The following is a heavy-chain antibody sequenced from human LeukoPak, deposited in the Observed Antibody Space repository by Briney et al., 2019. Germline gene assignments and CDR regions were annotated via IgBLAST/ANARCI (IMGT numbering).Heavy chain of an antibody. Sequence: GASVKVSCKASGGTFSSYAISWVRQAPGQGLEWMGGIIPIFGTANYAQKFQGRVTITADKSTSTAYMELSSLRSEDTAVYYCARVFWYSSGWYYFDYWGQGTLVTVSS. CDR2: IIPIFGTA. D-gene: IGHD6-19*01. CDR3: ARVFWYSSGWYYFDY. J-gene: IGHJ4*02. V-gene: IGHV1-69*06. CDR1: GGTFSSYA.